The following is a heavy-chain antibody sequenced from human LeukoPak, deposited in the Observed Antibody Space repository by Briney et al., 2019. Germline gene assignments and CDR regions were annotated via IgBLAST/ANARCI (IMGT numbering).Heavy chain of an antibody. V-gene: IGHV4-61*02. Sequence: KPSETLSLTCTVSGDSISSGDFYWSWIRQPAGKGLEWIGRIYTSGTTNYNPSLRSRVTISVDTSKNQFSLKLSSVTAADTAVYYCARVGRYGYNSFDYWGQGTLVTVSS. CDR3: ARVGRYGYNSFDY. CDR2: IYTSGTT. CDR1: GDSISSGDFY. J-gene: IGHJ4*02. D-gene: IGHD5-24*01.